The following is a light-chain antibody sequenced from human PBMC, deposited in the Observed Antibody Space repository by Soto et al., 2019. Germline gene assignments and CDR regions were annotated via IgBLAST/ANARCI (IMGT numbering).Light chain of an antibody. CDR1: QSISSD. Sequence: EIVMTQSPATLSVSPGERATLSCRASQSISSDLAWNQQKPGQAPRLLIYGASTRATGIPARFSGSGSGTEFTLSITSLQSEDFAVYYCQQYNNRLWTFGQGTKVEIK. V-gene: IGKV3-15*01. CDR3: QQYNNRLWT. CDR2: GAS. J-gene: IGKJ1*01.